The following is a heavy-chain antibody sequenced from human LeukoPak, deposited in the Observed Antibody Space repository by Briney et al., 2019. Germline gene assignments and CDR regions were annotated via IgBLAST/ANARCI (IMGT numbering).Heavy chain of an antibody. J-gene: IGHJ4*02. Sequence: SVKVSCKASGGTFSSYAISWVRQAPGQGLEWMGRIIPILGIANYAQKFQGRVTITADKSTSTAYMELSSLRSEDTAVYYCARAHDYGDYYPFDYWGQGTLVTVSS. V-gene: IGHV1-69*04. D-gene: IGHD4-17*01. CDR3: ARAHDYGDYYPFDY. CDR1: GGTFSSYA. CDR2: IIPILGIA.